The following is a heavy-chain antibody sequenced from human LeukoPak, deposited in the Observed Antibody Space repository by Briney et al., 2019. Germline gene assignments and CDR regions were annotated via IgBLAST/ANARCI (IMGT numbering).Heavy chain of an antibody. D-gene: IGHD6-19*01. Sequence: PSETLSLTCSVSGGSTSGYYWSWIRQPPGKGLEWIGYIYYSGNTNYNPSLKSRVTISVDTSKNQFSLKLSSVTAADTAVYYCVKSGSSGQTLHKFDPWGQGTLVTVSS. V-gene: IGHV4-59*08. CDR2: IYYSGNT. CDR1: GGSTSGYY. CDR3: VKSGSSGQTLHKFDP. J-gene: IGHJ5*02.